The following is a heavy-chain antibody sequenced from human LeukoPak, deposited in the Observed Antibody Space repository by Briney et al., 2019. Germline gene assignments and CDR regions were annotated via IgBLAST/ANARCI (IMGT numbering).Heavy chain of an antibody. Sequence: GGSLRLSCADSGFTFSSFAMSWVRQAPGKGLEWVSAISGSGGTTYYADSVKGRFTISRDNSKNTLYLQMNSLRAEDTAVYFCAKDTLSDYDFWSGSDYWGQGTLVTVSS. D-gene: IGHD3-3*01. J-gene: IGHJ4*02. CDR3: AKDTLSDYDFWSGSDY. V-gene: IGHV3-23*01. CDR1: GFTFSSFA. CDR2: ISGSGGTT.